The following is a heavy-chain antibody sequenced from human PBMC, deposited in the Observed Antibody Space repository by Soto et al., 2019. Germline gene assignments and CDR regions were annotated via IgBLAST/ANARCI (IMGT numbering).Heavy chain of an antibody. J-gene: IGHJ4*02. Sequence: VASVKVSCKASRYTFTSYGISWVRQAPGQGLEWMGGIIPIFGTANYAQKFQGRVTITADESTSTAYMELSSLRSEDTAVYYCARDSPPSDYWGQGTLVTVSS. CDR3: ARDSPPSDY. CDR2: IIPIFGTA. CDR1: RYTFTSYG. V-gene: IGHV1-69*13.